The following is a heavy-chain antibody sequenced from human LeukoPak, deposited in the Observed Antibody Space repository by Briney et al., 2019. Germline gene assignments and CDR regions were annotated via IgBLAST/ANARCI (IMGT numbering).Heavy chain of an antibody. V-gene: IGHV4-59*01. CDR1: GGSIDSYY. CDR3: ARGRTCGGYPHFDS. Sequence: ASETLSLTRTVSGGSIDSYYWTWIRQPPGKGLEWIAYIYSASTNYNPSLKSRATITVDTSRNQFSLKLRSVTAADMAVYYCARGRTCGGYPHFDSWGQGIQVTVSS. D-gene: IGHD6-19*01. CDR2: IYSAST. J-gene: IGHJ4*02.